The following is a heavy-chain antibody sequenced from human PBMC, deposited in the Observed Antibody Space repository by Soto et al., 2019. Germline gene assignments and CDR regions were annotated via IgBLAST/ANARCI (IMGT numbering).Heavy chain of an antibody. CDR1: GFTFDSYD. Sequence: EVQLVESGGGLVQPGGSLRLSCSASGFTFDSYDMNWFRQAPGKGLEWVSYISISSSSIYYADSVKGRFTISRDNAKNSLYLQMNSLRDEDTAVYYCARGPPLFDPWGQGTLVTVSS. CDR3: ARGPPLFDP. V-gene: IGHV3-48*02. J-gene: IGHJ5*02. CDR2: ISISSSSI.